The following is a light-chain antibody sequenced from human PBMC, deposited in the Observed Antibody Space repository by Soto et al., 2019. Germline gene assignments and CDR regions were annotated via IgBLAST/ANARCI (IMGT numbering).Light chain of an antibody. CDR1: QGISSY. Sequence: AIRMTQSPSSLSASTGDRVTITCRASQGISSYLAWYQQKPGKAPKLLIYAASTLQSGVPSRFSGSGSGTDFTLTISCLQSEDFATYYCQPYYSYPLTFGQGTKLEIK. J-gene: IGKJ2*01. CDR3: QPYYSYPLT. CDR2: AAS. V-gene: IGKV1-8*01.